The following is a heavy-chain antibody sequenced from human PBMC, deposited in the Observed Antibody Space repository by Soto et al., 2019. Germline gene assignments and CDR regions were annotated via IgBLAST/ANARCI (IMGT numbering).Heavy chain of an antibody. Sequence: QVQLVQSGAEVKKPGASVKVSCKASGYTFTSYYMHWVRQAPGQGLEWMGIINPSGGSTSYAQKFQGSVTMTRDTSTSTVYMELSSLRSEDTAVYYCASHHGGRSQFDYWGQGTLVTVSS. CDR1: GYTFTSYY. J-gene: IGHJ4*02. CDR3: ASHHGGRSQFDY. CDR2: INPSGGST. D-gene: IGHD3-16*01. V-gene: IGHV1-46*01.